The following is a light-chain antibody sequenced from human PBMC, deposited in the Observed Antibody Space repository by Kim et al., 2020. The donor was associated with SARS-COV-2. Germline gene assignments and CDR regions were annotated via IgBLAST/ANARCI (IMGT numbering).Light chain of an antibody. V-gene: IGKV3-20*01. CDR1: QSVNSRY. J-gene: IGKJ2*01. CDR2: GAS. CDR3: QQYGTLPYT. Sequence: LSPGERATRSCRASQSVNSRYLAWYQVKPGQAPRLLIFGASSWATGVPDRFSGSGSGTDFTLTISSLEPEDFAVYYCQQYGTLPYTFGQGTKLEI.